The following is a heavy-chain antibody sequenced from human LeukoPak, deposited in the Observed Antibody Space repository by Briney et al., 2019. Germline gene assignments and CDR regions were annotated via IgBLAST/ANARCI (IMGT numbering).Heavy chain of an antibody. Sequence: SGGSLRLSCAASGFTFSSYAMSWVRQAPGKGLEWVSAISGSGGSTYYADSVKGRFTISRDNSENTLYLQMNSLRAEDTAVYYCAKELWFGESHIDNAFDIWGQGTMVTVSS. V-gene: IGHV3-23*01. CDR3: AKELWFGESHIDNAFDI. CDR1: GFTFSSYA. CDR2: ISGSGGST. J-gene: IGHJ3*02. D-gene: IGHD3-10*01.